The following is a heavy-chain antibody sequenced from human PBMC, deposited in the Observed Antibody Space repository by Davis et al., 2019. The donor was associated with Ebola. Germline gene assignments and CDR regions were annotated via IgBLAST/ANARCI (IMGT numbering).Heavy chain of an antibody. J-gene: IGHJ6*02. CDR3: ARVGDIVATMDSGYYYYGMDV. CDR2: IYHSGST. D-gene: IGHD5-12*01. Sequence: SWVRQPPGKGLEWIGEIYHSGSTNYNPSLKSRVTISVDKSKNQFSLKLSSVTAADTAVYYCARVGDIVATMDSGYYYYGMDVWGQGTTVTVSS. V-gene: IGHV4-4*02.